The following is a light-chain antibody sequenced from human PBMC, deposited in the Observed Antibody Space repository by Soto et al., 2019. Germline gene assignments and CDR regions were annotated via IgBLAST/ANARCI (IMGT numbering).Light chain of an antibody. CDR2: EVT. J-gene: IGLJ1*01. V-gene: IGLV2-11*01. Sequence: QSALTQPRSVSGSPGQSVTISCTGTGSDVGGYDSVSWYQQHPGKAPRLVIYEVTKGPSGVPDRFFGSKSGNTASLTISGLQADDEADYYCCSYADTTYVFGTGTKLTVL. CDR1: GSDVGGYDS. CDR3: CSYADTTYV.